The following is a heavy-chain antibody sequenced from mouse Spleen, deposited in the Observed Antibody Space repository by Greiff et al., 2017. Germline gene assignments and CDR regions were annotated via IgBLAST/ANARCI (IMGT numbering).Heavy chain of an antibody. CDR3: AREDWLNWYFDV. Sequence: EVKLMESGGGLVKPGGSLKLSCAASGFTFSDYGMHWVRQAPEKGLEWVAYISSGSSTIYYADTVKGRFTISRDNAKNTLFLQMTSLRSEDTAMYYCAREDWLNWYFDVWGAGTTVTVSS. V-gene: IGHV5-17*01. CDR2: ISSGSSTI. CDR1: GFTFSDYG. J-gene: IGHJ1*01. D-gene: IGHD3-3*01.